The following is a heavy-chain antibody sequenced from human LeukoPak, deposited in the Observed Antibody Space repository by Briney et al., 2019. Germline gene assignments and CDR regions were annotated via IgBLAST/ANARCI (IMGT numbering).Heavy chain of an antibody. CDR1: GYTFTSYG. CDR3: ARGLSQKEYYDFWSGYYWGEN. CDR2: ISAYNGNT. J-gene: IGHJ4*02. Sequence: ASVKVSCKASGYTFTSYGISWVRQAPGQGLEWMGWISAYNGNTNYAQKFQGRVTITRNTSISTAYMELSSLRSEDTAVYYCARGLSQKEYYDFWSGYYWGENWGQGTLVTVSS. V-gene: IGHV1-18*01. D-gene: IGHD3-3*01.